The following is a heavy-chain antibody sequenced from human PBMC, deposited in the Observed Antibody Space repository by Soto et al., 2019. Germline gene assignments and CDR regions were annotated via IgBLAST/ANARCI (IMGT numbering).Heavy chain of an antibody. CDR2: IHYSGST. CDR3: ARLWVWSVDY. D-gene: IGHD3-16*01. CDR1: GGSISSYY. V-gene: IGHV4-59*08. J-gene: IGHJ4*02. Sequence: QVQLHESGPGLVKPSETMSLTGTVSGGSISSYYWSWIRLPPGKGLEWIGYIHYSGSTTYNPSLQSRVTISVDTSKNQFSLTLSSVTAADTAVYYCARLWVWSVDYWGQGTLVTVSS.